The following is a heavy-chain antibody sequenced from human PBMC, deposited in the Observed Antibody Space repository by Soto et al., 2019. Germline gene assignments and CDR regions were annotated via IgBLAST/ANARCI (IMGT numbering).Heavy chain of an antibody. Sequence: ATLSLTCSVSGYSISSDDSYWGWLRQPPGKGLEWIGNVYYGGSPNYTPSLKSRITISVDISKNQFSLSLGSVTAADTAVYYCARKRGTTLGTAHWGPGPLVTVS. V-gene: IGHV4-39*01. CDR3: ARKRGTTLGTAH. CDR1: GYSISSDDSY. J-gene: IGHJ4*02. CDR2: VYYGGSP. D-gene: IGHD2-21*02.